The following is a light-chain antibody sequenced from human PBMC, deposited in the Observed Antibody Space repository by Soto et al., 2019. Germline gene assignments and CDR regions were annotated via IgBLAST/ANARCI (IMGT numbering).Light chain of an antibody. CDR2: DAS. CDR3: QQRNKWPPVT. J-gene: IGKJ4*01. Sequence: ESVLTQSPATLSLSPGERATLSCRASPSVSNSLAWYQHKPGQAPRLLIDDASNRATGVPTRFSGSGSGTDFTVTISSLGPEDFAVYYCQQRNKWPPVTFGGGTRVEIK. CDR1: PSVSNS. V-gene: IGKV3-11*01.